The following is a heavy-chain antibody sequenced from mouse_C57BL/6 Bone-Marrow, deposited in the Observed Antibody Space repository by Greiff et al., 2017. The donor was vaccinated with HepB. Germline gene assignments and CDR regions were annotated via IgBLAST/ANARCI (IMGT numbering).Heavy chain of an antibody. Sequence: QVQLKQSGAELVRPGTSVKVSCKASGYAFTNYLIEWVKQRPGQGLEWIGVINPGSGGTNYNEKFKGKATLTADKSSSTAYMQLSSLTSEGSAVYFCARRGTLAWFAYWGQGTLVTVSA. CDR3: ARRGTLAWFAY. V-gene: IGHV1-54*01. D-gene: IGHD3-3*01. J-gene: IGHJ3*01. CDR2: INPGSGGT. CDR1: GYAFTNYL.